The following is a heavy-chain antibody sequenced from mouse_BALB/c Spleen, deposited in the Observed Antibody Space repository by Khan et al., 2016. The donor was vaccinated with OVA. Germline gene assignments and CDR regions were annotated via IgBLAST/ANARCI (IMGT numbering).Heavy chain of an antibody. CDR2: IRNKANGYTT. V-gene: IGHV7-3*02. CDR3: GRDNPYAMDY. J-gene: IGHJ4*01. Sequence: EVQLVESGGGLVQPGGSLRLSCATSGFTFTDYYMSWVRQPPGKALEWLGFIRNKANGYTTEYSASVKGRFTISRDNSQSILYLQMNTLRAEDSATYYGGRDNPYAMDYWGQGTSVTVSS. CDR1: GFTFTDYY.